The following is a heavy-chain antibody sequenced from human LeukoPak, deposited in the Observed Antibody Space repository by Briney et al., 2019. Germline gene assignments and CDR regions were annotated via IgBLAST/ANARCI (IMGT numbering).Heavy chain of an antibody. J-gene: IGHJ4*02. CDR3: AKEGRSLQTY. Sequence: GGSLRLSCAASGFMFSSKWMSWVRLAPGKGLEWVANIKEDGTEAYYVDSVKGRFTISRDTAKNSLYLQMNSLRVEDTDVYYCAKEGRSLQTYWGQGTLVTVSS. V-gene: IGHV3-7*03. CDR2: IKEDGTEA. D-gene: IGHD5-24*01. CDR1: GFMFSSKW.